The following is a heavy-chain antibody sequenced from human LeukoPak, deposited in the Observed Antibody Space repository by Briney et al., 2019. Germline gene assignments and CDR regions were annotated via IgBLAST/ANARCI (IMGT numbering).Heavy chain of an antibody. CDR2: ISSSSSYI. CDR3: ARGRAMVRGTPYD. D-gene: IGHD3-10*01. J-gene: IGHJ4*02. V-gene: IGHV3-21*01. Sequence: PGGSLRLSCAASGFTFSSYSMNWVRQAPGKGLEWVSPISSSSSYIYYADSVKGRFTISRDNAKNSLYLQMNSLRAEDTAVYYCARGRAMVRGTPYDWGQGTLVTVSS. CDR1: GFTFSSYS.